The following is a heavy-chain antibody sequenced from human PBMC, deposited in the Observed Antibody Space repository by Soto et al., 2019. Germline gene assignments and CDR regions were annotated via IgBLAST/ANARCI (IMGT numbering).Heavy chain of an antibody. CDR2: ISSSGSTI. D-gene: IGHD2-15*01. J-gene: IGHJ4*02. V-gene: IGHV3-11*01. Sequence: GGSLRLSCAASGFTFSDYYMSWIRQAPGKGLEWVSYISSSGSTIYYADSVKGRFTISRDNAKNSLYLQMNSLRAEDTAVYYCARVSWRGLGYCSGGSCYSDFDYWGQGTLVTVSS. CDR1: GFTFSDYY. CDR3: ARVSWRGLGYCSGGSCYSDFDY.